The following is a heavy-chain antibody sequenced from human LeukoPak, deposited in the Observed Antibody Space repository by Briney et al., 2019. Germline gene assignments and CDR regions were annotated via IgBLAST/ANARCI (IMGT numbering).Heavy chain of an antibody. V-gene: IGHV4-4*07. D-gene: IGHD6-19*01. Sequence: PSETLSLTCTVSGGSISSYYWSWIRQPAGKGLEWIGRIYTGGNTNYNPPLKSRVTLSVDKSKNQFSLKMSSVTAADTAVYFCARGSSSGWSRENYLDYWGQGTLATVSS. J-gene: IGHJ4*02. CDR1: GGSISSYY. CDR3: ARGSSSGWSRENYLDY. CDR2: IYTGGNT.